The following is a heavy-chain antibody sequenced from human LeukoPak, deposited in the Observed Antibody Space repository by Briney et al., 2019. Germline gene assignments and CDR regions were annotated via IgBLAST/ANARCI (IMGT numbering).Heavy chain of an antibody. CDR3: ARVDSGTYVSY. V-gene: IGHV1-69*04. J-gene: IGHJ4*02. Sequence: SVKVSCKASGGTFSSYAISWVRQAPGQGLEWMGRIIPILGIANYAQKFQGRVTTTADKSTSTAYMELSSLRSEDTAVYYCARVDSGTYVSYWGQGTLVTVSS. CDR2: IIPILGIA. D-gene: IGHD3-10*01. CDR1: GGTFSSYA.